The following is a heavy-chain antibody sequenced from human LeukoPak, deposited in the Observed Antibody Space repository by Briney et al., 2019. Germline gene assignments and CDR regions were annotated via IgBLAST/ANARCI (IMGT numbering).Heavy chain of an antibody. CDR3: ARGYGVEYYYDSSGYSN. CDR2: IIPILGIA. D-gene: IGHD3-22*01. V-gene: IGHV1-69*04. Sequence: GASVKVSCKASGGSFSSYAISWVRQAPGQGLEWMGRIIPILGIANYAQKLQGRVTMTTDTSTSTAYMELRSLRSDGTAVYYCARGYGVEYYYDSSGYSNWGQGTLVTVSS. CDR1: GGSFSSYA. J-gene: IGHJ4*02.